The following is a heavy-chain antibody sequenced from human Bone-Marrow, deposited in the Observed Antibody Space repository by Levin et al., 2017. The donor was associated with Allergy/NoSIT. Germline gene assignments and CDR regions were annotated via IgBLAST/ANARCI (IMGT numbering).Heavy chain of an antibody. J-gene: IGHJ4*02. CDR3: ASGGGNWNYGHY. D-gene: IGHD1-7*01. V-gene: IGHV4-39*01. CDR1: GGSISSSSYY. CDR2: IYYSGST. Sequence: SETLSLTCTVSGGSISSSSYYWGWIRQPPGKGLEWIGSIYYSGSTYYNPSLKSRVTISVDTSKNQFSLKLSSVTAADTAVYYCASGGGNWNYGHYWGQGTLVTVSS.